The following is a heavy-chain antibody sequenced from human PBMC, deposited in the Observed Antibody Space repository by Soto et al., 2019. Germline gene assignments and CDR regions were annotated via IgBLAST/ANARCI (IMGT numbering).Heavy chain of an antibody. Sequence: GVSVKVSCKASVYTLNSYYIHWVRQAPGQGLEWMGIINPSGGSTSYAQKFQGRVTMTRDTSTSTVYMELSSLRSEDTAVYYCARAVLRFFGAKDYWGQGTLVTVSS. J-gene: IGHJ4*02. CDR3: ARAVLRFFGAKDY. CDR1: VYTLNSYY. CDR2: INPSGGST. V-gene: IGHV1-46*02. D-gene: IGHD3-3*01.